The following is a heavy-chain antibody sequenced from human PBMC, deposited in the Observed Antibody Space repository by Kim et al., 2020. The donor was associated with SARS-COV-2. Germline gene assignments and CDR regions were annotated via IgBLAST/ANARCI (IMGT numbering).Heavy chain of an antibody. CDR1: GGTFSSYA. D-gene: IGHD6-13*01. CDR2: IIPILGIA. V-gene: IGHV1-69*04. J-gene: IGHJ1*01. Sequence: SVKVSCKASGGTFSSYAISWVRQAPGQGLEWMGRIIPILGIANYAQKFQGRVTITADKSTSTAYMELSSLRSEDTAVYYCAREGEEQQLVLSEYFQHWGQGTLVTVSS. CDR3: AREGEEQQLVLSEYFQH.